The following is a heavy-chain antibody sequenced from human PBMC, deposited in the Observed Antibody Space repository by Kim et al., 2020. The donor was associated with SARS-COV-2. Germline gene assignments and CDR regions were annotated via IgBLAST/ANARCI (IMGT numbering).Heavy chain of an antibody. CDR1: GYTFTSYY. V-gene: IGHV1-46*01. Sequence: ASVKVSCKASGYTFTSYYMHWVRQAPEQGLEWMGIINPSGGSTSYAQKFQGRVTMTRDTSTSTVYMELSSLRSEDTAVYYCAIGVEMATTFDYWGQGTLVTVSS. J-gene: IGHJ4*01. D-gene: IGHD5-12*01. CDR3: AIGVEMATTFDY. CDR2: INPSGGST.